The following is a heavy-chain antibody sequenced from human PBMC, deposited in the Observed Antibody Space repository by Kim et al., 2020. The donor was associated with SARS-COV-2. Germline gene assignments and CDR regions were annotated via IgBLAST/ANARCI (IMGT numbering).Heavy chain of an antibody. V-gene: IGHV3-7*01. CDR2: QDGSEK. CDR3: GRGMDV. Sequence: QDGSEKYYVDSVKGRFTISRDNAKNSLYLQVNSLRVEDTAVYYCGRGMDVWGLGTTVTVSS. J-gene: IGHJ6*02.